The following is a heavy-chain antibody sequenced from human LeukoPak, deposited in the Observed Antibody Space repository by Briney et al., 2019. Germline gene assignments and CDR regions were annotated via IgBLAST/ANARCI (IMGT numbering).Heavy chain of an antibody. V-gene: IGHV3-23*01. CDR3: AKDRGSGYYFTVYYFDY. CDR2: ISESGSGT. D-gene: IGHD2/OR15-2a*01. Sequence: PGGSLRLSCAVSGLTFSRYAMSWVRQAPGKGLEWVSAISESGSGTYYADSVKGRFTISRDNSKNTLYLQMNSLRAEDTAVYYCAKDRGSGYYFTVYYFDYWGQGTLVTVSS. J-gene: IGHJ4*02. CDR1: GLTFSRYA.